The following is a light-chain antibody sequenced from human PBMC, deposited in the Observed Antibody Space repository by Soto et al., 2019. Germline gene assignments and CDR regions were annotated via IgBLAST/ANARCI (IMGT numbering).Light chain of an antibody. J-gene: IGKJ1*01. V-gene: IGKV3-20*01. CDR2: AAS. Sequence: EIVLTQSPGTLSLSPGERATLSCRASQSVSSRFFAWYQKKVGQAPRLLIYAASNRATDIPDRFSGSGSGTDSTLTISRLEPEDFALYYCQQYGRSPWTFGQGTKVEIK. CDR1: QSVSSRF. CDR3: QQYGRSPWT.